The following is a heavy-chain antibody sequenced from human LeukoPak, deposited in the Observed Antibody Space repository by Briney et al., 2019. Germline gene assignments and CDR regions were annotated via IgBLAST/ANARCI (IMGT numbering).Heavy chain of an antibody. CDR1: GGSFSGYY. CDR3: ARSPPMTYYFDY. CDR2: INHSGST. V-gene: IGHV4-34*01. J-gene: IGHJ4*02. Sequence: PSETLSLTCAVYGGSFSGYYWSWIRQPPGKGLEWIGEINHSGSTNYNPSLKSRVTISVDTSKNQFSLKLSSVTAADTAVYYCARSPPMTYYFDYWGQGTLVTVSS. D-gene: IGHD3-22*01.